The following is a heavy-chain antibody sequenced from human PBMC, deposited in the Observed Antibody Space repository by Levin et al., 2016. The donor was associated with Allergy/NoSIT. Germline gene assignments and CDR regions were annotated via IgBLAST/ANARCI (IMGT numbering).Heavy chain of an antibody. CDR3: ARLNSRFNYFDY. D-gene: IGHD4-23*01. V-gene: IGHV5-51*01. J-gene: IGHJ4*02. CDR1: GYTFSTYF. Sequence: KVSCKGSGYTFSTYFIGWVRQMPGKGLEWMGIIYPGDSDTRYSPSFQGQVTISADKSISTAYLQWSSLKASDTAVYYCARLNSRFNYFDYWGQGALVTVSS. CDR2: IYPGDSDT.